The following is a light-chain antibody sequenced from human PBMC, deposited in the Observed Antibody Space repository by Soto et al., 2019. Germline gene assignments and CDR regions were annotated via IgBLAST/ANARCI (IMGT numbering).Light chain of an antibody. CDR3: QHYLHWALT. J-gene: IGKJ4*01. Sequence: EIVMTQSPVTLSVSPGERVTLSCRASQSLATNLAWYQQKPGQTPRLVIYGISARGSGIPGRFSGSGLGTQSTLTISSQQTEDSAVYYCQHYLHWALTFGGGTELEI. V-gene: IGKV3-15*01. CDR2: GIS. CDR1: QSLATN.